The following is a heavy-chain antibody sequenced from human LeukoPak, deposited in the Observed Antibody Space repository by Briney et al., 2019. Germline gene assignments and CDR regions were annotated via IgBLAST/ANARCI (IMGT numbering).Heavy chain of an antibody. V-gene: IGHV4-34*01. J-gene: IGHJ4*02. CDR2: INHSEST. CDR3: ARSHRSASSTSCYLPDY. Sequence: SETLSLTCAVYGGSFSGYYWSWILQPPGKGLEWIGKINHSESTNYNPSLKSRVTISVDTSKNQFSLKLSSVTAADTAVYYCARSHRSASSTSCYLPDYWGQGTLVTVSS. D-gene: IGHD2-2*01. CDR1: GGSFSGYY.